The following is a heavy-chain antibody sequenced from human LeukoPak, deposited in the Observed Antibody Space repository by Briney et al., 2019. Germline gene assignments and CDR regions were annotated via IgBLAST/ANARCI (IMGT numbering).Heavy chain of an antibody. Sequence: GGSEILSCAPSGFPFSKYWMRCVRHAPGKGLEGVANIRKDGNDKNYVDYVKGRFTISRDNAKNSVYLQMNSLRAEDTAVYYCAGLDTIMVRDAGYWGQGTLVIVSS. CDR2: IRKDGNDK. D-gene: IGHD5-18*01. CDR3: AGLDTIMVRDAGY. J-gene: IGHJ4*02. CDR1: GFPFSKYW. V-gene: IGHV3-7*01.